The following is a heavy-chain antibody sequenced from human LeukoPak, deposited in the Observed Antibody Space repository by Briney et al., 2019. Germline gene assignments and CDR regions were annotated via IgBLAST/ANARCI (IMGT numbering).Heavy chain of an antibody. Sequence: GASVKVSCKASGYTFTSYGISWVRQAPGQGLEWMGWISAYNGNTNYAQKLQGRVTMTTETSTSTAYMELRSLRYDDTAVYYCARGGFTSGFDYWGQGPLVTVSS. D-gene: IGHD6-25*01. V-gene: IGHV1-18*01. CDR3: ARGGFTSGFDY. J-gene: IGHJ4*02. CDR1: GYTFTSYG. CDR2: ISAYNGNT.